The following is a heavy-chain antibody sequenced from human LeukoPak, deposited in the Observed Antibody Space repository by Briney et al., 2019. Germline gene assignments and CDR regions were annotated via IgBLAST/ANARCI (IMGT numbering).Heavy chain of an antibody. V-gene: IGHV3-30*18. J-gene: IGHJ4*02. CDR1: GFTFSSYG. CDR2: ISYDGSNK. D-gene: IGHD3-9*01. Sequence: PGRSLRLSCAASGFTFSSYGMHWVRQAPGKGLEWVAVISYDGSNKYYADSVKGRFTISRDNSKNTLYLQMNSLRAEDTAVYYCAKVRSKGYDILTGYYPFDYWGQGTLVTVSS. CDR3: AKVRSKGYDILTGYYPFDY.